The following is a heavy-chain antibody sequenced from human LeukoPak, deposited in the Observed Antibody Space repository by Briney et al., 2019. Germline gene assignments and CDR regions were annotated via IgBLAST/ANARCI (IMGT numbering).Heavy chain of an antibody. Sequence: GGSLRLSCAASGFTFSSYSMNWVRQAPGKGLEWVSYISSSSSTIYYADSVKGRFTISRDNAKNSLYLQMNSLRAEDTAVYYCARETRGTYPTFDYWGQGTLVTVSS. CDR3: ARETRGTYPTFDY. CDR1: GFTFSSYS. D-gene: IGHD1-1*01. CDR2: ISSSSSTI. V-gene: IGHV3-48*01. J-gene: IGHJ4*02.